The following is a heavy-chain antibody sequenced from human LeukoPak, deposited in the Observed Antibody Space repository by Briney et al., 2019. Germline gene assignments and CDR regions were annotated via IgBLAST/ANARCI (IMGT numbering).Heavy chain of an antibody. J-gene: IGHJ4*02. CDR3: ARAEWEPHPDY. CDR1: GYTFTSYY. Sequence: ASVKVSCKASGYTFTSYYMHWVRQAPGRGLEWMGIFNPSGGSTSYAQKFQGRVTMTRDTSTSTVYMELSSLRSEDTAVYYCARAEWEPHPDYWGQGTLVTVSS. CDR2: FNPSGGST. V-gene: IGHV1-46*01. D-gene: IGHD1-26*01.